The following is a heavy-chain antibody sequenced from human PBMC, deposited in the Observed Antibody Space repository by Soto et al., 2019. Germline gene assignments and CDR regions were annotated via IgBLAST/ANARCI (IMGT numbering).Heavy chain of an antibody. D-gene: IGHD2-2*01. Sequence: QGQLVQAGVEVKKPGASVKVSCSASGNTFTNFGVTWVRQDPGPGLEWMGWISPYTDDPSYAQKFPGRVTMSIDTSTSTAYVDLRSLTSDDTAVYYCARVIPGAEAWFHPWGQGTLVTVSS. CDR1: GNTFTNFG. V-gene: IGHV1-18*01. CDR3: ARVIPGAEAWFHP. J-gene: IGHJ5*02. CDR2: ISPYTDDP.